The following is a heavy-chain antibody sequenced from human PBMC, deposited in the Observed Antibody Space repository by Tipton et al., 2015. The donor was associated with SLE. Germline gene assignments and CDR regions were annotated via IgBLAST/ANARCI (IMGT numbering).Heavy chain of an antibody. Sequence: SLRLSCAASGFTFSSYGMHWVRQAPGKGLEWVAVISYDGSNKYYTDSVKGRLTISRDNSKNTLYLQMSSLRAEDTAVYYCAKGGLLFLEDIQPWGQGTLVTVSS. CDR1: GFTFSSYG. D-gene: IGHD3-3*01. V-gene: IGHV3-30*18. CDR3: AKGGLLFLEDIQP. CDR2: ISYDGSNK. J-gene: IGHJ1*01.